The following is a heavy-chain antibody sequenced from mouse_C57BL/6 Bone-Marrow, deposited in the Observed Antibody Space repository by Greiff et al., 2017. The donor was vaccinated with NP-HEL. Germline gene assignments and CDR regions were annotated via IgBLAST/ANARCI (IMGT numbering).Heavy chain of an antibody. Sequence: QVHVKQSGAELARPGASVKLSCKASGYTFISYGISWVKQRTGQGLEWIGEIYPRSGNTYYNEKFKGKATLTADKSSSTAYMELRSLTSEDSAVYFCARDRGYAMDYWGQGTSVTVSS. D-gene: IGHD2-14*01. CDR3: ARDRGYAMDY. J-gene: IGHJ4*01. CDR2: IYPRSGNT. CDR1: GYTFISYG. V-gene: IGHV1-81*01.